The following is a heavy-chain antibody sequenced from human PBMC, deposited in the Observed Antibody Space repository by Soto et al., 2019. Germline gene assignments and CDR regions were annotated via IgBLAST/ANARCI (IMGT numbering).Heavy chain of an antibody. CDR1: GFTFSSYS. D-gene: IGHD2-15*01. V-gene: IGHV3-48*01. J-gene: IGHJ4*02. Sequence: EVQLVESGGGLVQPGGSLRLSCAASGFTFSSYSMNWVRQAPGKGLEWVSYISSSSSTIYYADSVKGRFTISRDNAKNSLSLQMNSLRAEDTAVYYCARDFSCSGGSCNDYWGQGTLVTVSS. CDR3: ARDFSCSGGSCNDY. CDR2: ISSSSSTI.